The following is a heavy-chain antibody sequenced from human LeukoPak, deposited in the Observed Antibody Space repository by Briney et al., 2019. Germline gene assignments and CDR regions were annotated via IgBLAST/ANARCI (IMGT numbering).Heavy chain of an antibody. V-gene: IGHV3-48*01. Sequence: GGSLRLSCAASGLTFSSYSMNWVRQAPGKGLEWVSYISSSSSTIYYADSVKGRFTISRDNAKNSLYLQMNSLRAEDTAVYYCTSHRGGDYWGQGTLVTVSS. CDR3: TSHRGGDY. J-gene: IGHJ4*02. D-gene: IGHD3-10*01. CDR2: ISSSSSTI. CDR1: GLTFSSYS.